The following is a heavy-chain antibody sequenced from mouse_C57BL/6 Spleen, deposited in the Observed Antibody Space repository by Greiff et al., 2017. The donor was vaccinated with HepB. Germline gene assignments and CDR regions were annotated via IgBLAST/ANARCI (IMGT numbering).Heavy chain of an antibody. CDR1: GYTFTSYW. CDR2: INPSSGYT. D-gene: IGHD3-2*02. Sequence: QVQLKQSGAELAKPGASVKLSCKASGYTFTSYWMHWVKQRPGQGLEWIGYINPSSGYTKYNQKFKDKATLTADKSSSTAYMQLSSLTYEDSAVYYGARERSGYNYAMDYWGQGTSVTVSS. CDR3: ARERSGYNYAMDY. V-gene: IGHV1-7*01. J-gene: IGHJ4*01.